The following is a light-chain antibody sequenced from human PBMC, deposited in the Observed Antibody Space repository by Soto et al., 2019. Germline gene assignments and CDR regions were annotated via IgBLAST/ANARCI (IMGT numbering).Light chain of an antibody. CDR3: HQYGSSPRT. CDR1: QSFTSNY. V-gene: IGKV3-20*01. CDR2: GAS. J-gene: IGKJ1*01. Sequence: NVLTQSPGTLSLSPGERATLSCRSSQSFTSNYLAWYQQKPGQAPRLLIYGASTRATGIPDRFSGSGSGTDFTLTISRLEPEDFAVYYCHQYGSSPRTFGQGTKVDI.